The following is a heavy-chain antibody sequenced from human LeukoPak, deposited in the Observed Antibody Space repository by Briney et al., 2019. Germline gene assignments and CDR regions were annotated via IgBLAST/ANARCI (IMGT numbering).Heavy chain of an antibody. CDR3: AKTLWGGFDY. Sequence: PGASLRLSCAASGFTFSNYAMTWVRQAPGKGLECVSDISGSGGTTYYADSVKGRFTISRDNSKNTLYLQMNSLTAEDTAVYYCAKTLWGGFDYWGQGILVTVSS. CDR2: ISGSGGTT. CDR1: GFTFSNYA. V-gene: IGHV3-23*01. D-gene: IGHD3-16*01. J-gene: IGHJ4*02.